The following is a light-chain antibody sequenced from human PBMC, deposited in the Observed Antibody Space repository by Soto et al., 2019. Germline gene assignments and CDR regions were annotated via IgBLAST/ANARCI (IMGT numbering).Light chain of an antibody. Sequence: QSALTQPPSASGSPGQSVTISCTGTSSDVGAYNYVSWYQQYPGKAPKLMIYEVNKRPSGVPDRFSGSKSGKTASLTVSGLQPEDEADYHCTSYPGSNIWVFGGGTKLTVL. V-gene: IGLV2-8*01. J-gene: IGLJ3*02. CDR1: SSDVGAYNY. CDR3: TSYPGSNIWV. CDR2: EVN.